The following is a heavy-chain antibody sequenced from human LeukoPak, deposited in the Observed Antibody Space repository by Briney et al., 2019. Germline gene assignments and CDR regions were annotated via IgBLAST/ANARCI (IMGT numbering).Heavy chain of an antibody. J-gene: IGHJ4*02. CDR1: GITFSSYA. D-gene: IGHD3-22*01. Sequence: GGSLRLSCAASGITFSSYAMTWVRQAPGKGLEWVASIRNNGATTDYADSVKGRFSISRDNSKSTLYLQMNSLRAEDTAVYYCAREPHYYDSSGYYLYWGQGTLVTVSS. V-gene: IGHV3-23*01. CDR3: AREPHYYDSSGYYLY. CDR2: IRNNGATT.